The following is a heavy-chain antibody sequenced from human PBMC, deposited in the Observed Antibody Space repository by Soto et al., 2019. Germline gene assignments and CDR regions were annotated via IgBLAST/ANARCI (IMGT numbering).Heavy chain of an antibody. CDR2: INHSGST. Sequence: PSETLFLTCAVYGGSFSGYYWSWIRQPPGKGLEWIGEINHSGSTNYNPSLKSRVTISVDTSKNQFSLKLSSVTAADTAVYYCASYDSSVAQHNWFDPWGQGTLVTVSS. V-gene: IGHV4-34*01. CDR1: GGSFSGYY. D-gene: IGHD3-22*01. CDR3: ASYDSSVAQHNWFDP. J-gene: IGHJ5*02.